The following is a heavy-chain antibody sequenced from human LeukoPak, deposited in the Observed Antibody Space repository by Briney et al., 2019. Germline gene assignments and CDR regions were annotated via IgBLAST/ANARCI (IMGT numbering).Heavy chain of an antibody. CDR3: ARGNIVSTMRYYYHMDV. J-gene: IGHJ6*03. Sequence: ASVKVSGKASGYTFTGYYIHWVRQAPGQGLEWMGWLNPNSGVTNSVRKFPGRITMSRDTSISTAYMELSSLRSDDTAVYYCARGNIVSTMRYYYHMDVWGKGTTVTASS. CDR1: GYTFTGYY. D-gene: IGHD5/OR15-5a*01. CDR2: LNPNSGVT. V-gene: IGHV1-2*02.